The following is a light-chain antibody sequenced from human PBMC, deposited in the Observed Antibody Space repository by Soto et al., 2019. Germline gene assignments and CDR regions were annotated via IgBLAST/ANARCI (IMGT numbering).Light chain of an antibody. J-gene: IGKJ4*01. CDR1: QSVSSN. V-gene: IGKV3-15*01. CDR2: GAS. Sequence: EMAMTEPPATLLGPPGERATLSCRAIQSVSSNLAWYQQKPGQAPRLLIYGASTRATGIPARFSGSGSGTEFALTISSLQFDAFAVYYCQQYNTWPPHLTFGGGTKVDIK. CDR3: QQYNTWPPHLT.